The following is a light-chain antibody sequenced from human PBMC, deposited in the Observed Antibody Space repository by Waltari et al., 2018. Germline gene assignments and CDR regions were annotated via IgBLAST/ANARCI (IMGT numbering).Light chain of an antibody. CDR2: EVS. CDR3: SSYAGSNNLV. CDR1: SSTVGAYDY. J-gene: IGLJ2*01. Sequence: QSALTQPPSASGSPGQSVPISCTGTSSTVGAYDYVSWYPPHPGKAPKLLISEVSKRPSGVPDRFSGSRSGNTASLTVSGLQAEDEADYYCSSYAGSNNLVFGGGTKLTVL. V-gene: IGLV2-8*01.